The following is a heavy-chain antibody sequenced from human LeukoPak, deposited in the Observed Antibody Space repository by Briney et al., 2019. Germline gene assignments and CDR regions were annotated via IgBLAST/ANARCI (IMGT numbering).Heavy chain of an antibody. Sequence: SETLSLTCAVYGGSLSGYYWSWIRQPPGKGLEWIGEINHSGSTNYNPSLKSRVTISVDTSKNQFSLKLSSVTAADTAVYYCARAGAARRIDYWGQGTLVTVSS. CDR3: ARAGAARRIDY. J-gene: IGHJ4*02. V-gene: IGHV4-34*01. CDR1: GGSLSGYY. D-gene: IGHD6-6*01. CDR2: INHSGST.